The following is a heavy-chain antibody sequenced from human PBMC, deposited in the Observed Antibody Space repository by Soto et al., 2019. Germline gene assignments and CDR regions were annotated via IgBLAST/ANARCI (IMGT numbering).Heavy chain of an antibody. D-gene: IGHD3-10*01. J-gene: IGHJ6*02. CDR3: ARDDEYSGNGMDV. CDR2: ILNDGSNR. Sequence: QVQLVESGGGVVQPGRSLRLSCAASGFTFSHYGMHWVRQAPGKGLEWVAVILNDGSNRYHADSVKDRFTISRDNSKNTLYLQMNSLRAEDTAVYYCARDDEYSGNGMDVWGRGTTVTVS. CDR1: GFTFSHYG. V-gene: IGHV3-33*01.